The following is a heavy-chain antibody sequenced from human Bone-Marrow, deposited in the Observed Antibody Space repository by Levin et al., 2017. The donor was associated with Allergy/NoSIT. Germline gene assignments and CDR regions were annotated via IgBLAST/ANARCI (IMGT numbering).Heavy chain of an antibody. D-gene: IGHD3-22*01. CDR3: ARDRYDSSGYAYYNGMDV. CDR2: INPDSGRA. Sequence: GESLKISCKASGGAFASDHFHWVRQAPGQGLEWMGIINPDSGRANYAVKFQGRVAVTRDTSTNTVYMELSSLRSEDTAVYYCARDRYDSSGYAYYNGMDVWGQGTTVTVSS. V-gene: IGHV1-46*01. CDR1: GGAFASDH. J-gene: IGHJ6*02.